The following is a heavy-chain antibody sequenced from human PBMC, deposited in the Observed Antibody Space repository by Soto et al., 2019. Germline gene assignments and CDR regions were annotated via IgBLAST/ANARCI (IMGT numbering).Heavy chain of an antibody. Sequence: QVQLVESGGGVVQPGRSLRLSCAASGFTFSSYGMHWVRQAPGKGLEWVAVIWYDGSNKYYADSVKGRFTISRDNSKNTLYLQMNSLRAEDTAVYYCARGGFPRYYGMDVWGQGTTVTVSS. CDR3: ARGGFPRYYGMDV. D-gene: IGHD3-16*01. CDR2: IWYDGSNK. J-gene: IGHJ6*02. CDR1: GFTFSSYG. V-gene: IGHV3-33*01.